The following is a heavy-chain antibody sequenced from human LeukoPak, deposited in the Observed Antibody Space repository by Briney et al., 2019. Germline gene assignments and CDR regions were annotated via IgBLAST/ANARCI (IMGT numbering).Heavy chain of an antibody. V-gene: IGHV1-2*02. CDR1: GYTFTGYY. CDR3: AREDYNPDYYYYMDV. J-gene: IGHJ6*03. Sequence: GASVKVSCKASGYTFTGYYMHWVRQAPGQGLEWMGWINPNSGGTNYAQKFQGGVTMTRDTSISTAYMELSRLRSDDTAVYYCAREDYNPDYYYYMDVWGKGTTVTISS. CDR2: INPNSGGT. D-gene: IGHD4-11*01.